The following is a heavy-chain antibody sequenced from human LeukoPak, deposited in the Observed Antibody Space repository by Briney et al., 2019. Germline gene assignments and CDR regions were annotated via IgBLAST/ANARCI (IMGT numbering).Heavy chain of an antibody. D-gene: IGHD3-10*01. CDR2: INPSGGST. Sequence: ASVKVSCKASGYTFTSYYMHWVRQAPGQGLEWMGIINPSGGSTSYAQKFQGRVTMTRDTSTSTVYMELSSLRSEDTAVYYCARALILAYGSGRDAFDIWGQGTMVTVSS. J-gene: IGHJ3*02. CDR1: GYTFTSYY. CDR3: ARALILAYGSGRDAFDI. V-gene: IGHV1-46*01.